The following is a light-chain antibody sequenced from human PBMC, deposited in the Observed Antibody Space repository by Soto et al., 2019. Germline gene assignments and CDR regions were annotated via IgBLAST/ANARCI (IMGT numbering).Light chain of an antibody. J-gene: IGLJ2*01. Sequence: QSALTQHASVSGSPGQSITISCTGTSSDVGSYNLVSWYQQHPGKAPKLMIYEGSKRPSGVSNRFSGSKSGNTASLTISGLQAEDEADYYCCSYAGSGVVFGGGTQLTVL. V-gene: IGLV2-23*01. CDR2: EGS. CDR3: CSYAGSGVV. CDR1: SSDVGSYNL.